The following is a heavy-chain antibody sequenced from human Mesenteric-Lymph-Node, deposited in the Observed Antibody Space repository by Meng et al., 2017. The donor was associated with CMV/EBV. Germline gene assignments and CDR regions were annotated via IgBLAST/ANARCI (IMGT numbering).Heavy chain of an antibody. V-gene: IGHV3-23*01. CDR1: GFNFGIYA. CDR3: ANWLDGAIVSFDY. D-gene: IGHD2/OR15-2a*01. CDR2: ISNTGGNT. Sequence: CVASGFNFGIYAMGWVRQAPGKGLEWVSSISNTGGNTYYTDSVKGRFTISRDNSKNTVYLQMSSLRAEDAAVYYCANWLDGAIVSFDYWGQGTLVTVSS. J-gene: IGHJ4*02.